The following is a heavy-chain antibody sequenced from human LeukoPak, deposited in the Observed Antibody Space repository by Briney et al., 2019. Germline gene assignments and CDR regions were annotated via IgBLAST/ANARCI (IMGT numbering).Heavy chain of an antibody. J-gene: IGHJ3*02. Sequence: GRSLRLSCAASGFTFSSYGVHWVRQAPGKGLEWVAVISYDGSSKYYADSVKGRFTISRDNSKNTLYLQMNSLRGEDTAVYYCARGVYAFDIWGQGTMVTVSS. CDR1: GFTFSSYG. V-gene: IGHV3-30*03. D-gene: IGHD3-3*01. CDR2: ISYDGSSK. CDR3: ARGVYAFDI.